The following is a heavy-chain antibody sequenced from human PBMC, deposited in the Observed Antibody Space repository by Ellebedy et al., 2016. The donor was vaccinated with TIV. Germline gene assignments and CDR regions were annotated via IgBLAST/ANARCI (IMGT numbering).Heavy chain of an antibody. J-gene: IGHJ4*02. CDR3: AGKGPNSAAFDY. CDR2: ISGSSSTV. D-gene: IGHD2-15*01. CDR1: GFAFSDFY. V-gene: IGHV3-11*01. Sequence: PGGSLRLSCAASGFAFSDFYMSWVRQAPGKGLEWVSYISGSSSTVFYADSVRGRFTVSRDNAQNSLFLQMNGPRAEDTAVYYCAGKGPNSAAFDYWGQGTLVIVSS.